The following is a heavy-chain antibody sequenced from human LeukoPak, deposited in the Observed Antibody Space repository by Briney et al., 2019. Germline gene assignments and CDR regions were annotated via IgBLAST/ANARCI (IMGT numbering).Heavy chain of an antibody. V-gene: IGHV1-24*01. CDR3: ATARSVAGPFDY. J-gene: IGHJ4*02. D-gene: IGHD6-19*01. Sequence: ASVKVSCKVSGYTLTELSMRWVRQAPGKGLEWMGGFDPEDGETIYAQKFQGRVTMTEDTSTDTAYMELSSLRSEDTAVYYCATARSVAGPFDYWGQGTLVTVSS. CDR2: FDPEDGET. CDR1: GYTLTELS.